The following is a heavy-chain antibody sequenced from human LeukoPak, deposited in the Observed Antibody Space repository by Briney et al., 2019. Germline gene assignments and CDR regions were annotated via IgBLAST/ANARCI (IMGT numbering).Heavy chain of an antibody. CDR2: INHSGST. CDR3: ARRCSSTSCAKGAFDI. CDR1: GGSFSGYY. Sequence: SETLSLTCAVYGGSFSGYYWSWIRQSPGKGLEWIGEINHSGSTNYNPSLKSRVTISVDTSKNQFSLKLSSVTAADTAVYYCARRCSSTSCAKGAFDIWGQGTMVTVSS. J-gene: IGHJ3*02. V-gene: IGHV4-34*01. D-gene: IGHD2-2*01.